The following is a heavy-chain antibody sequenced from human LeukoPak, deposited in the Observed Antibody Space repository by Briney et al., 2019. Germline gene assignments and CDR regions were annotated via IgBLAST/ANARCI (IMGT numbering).Heavy chain of an antibody. CDR1: GGSFSGYY. CDR3: ARCKLVWFGVNYFDY. CDR2: INHSGST. Sequence: PSETLSLTCAVYGGSFSGYYWSWIRQPPGKGLEWIGEINHSGSTNYNPSIKSRVTISVDTSKNQFSLKLSSVTAADPAVYYCARCKLVWFGVNYFDYWGQGTLVTVSS. D-gene: IGHD3-10*01. J-gene: IGHJ4*02. V-gene: IGHV4-34*01.